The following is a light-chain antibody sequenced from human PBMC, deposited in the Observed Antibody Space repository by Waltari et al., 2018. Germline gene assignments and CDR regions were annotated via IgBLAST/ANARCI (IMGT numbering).Light chain of an antibody. V-gene: IGLV2-8*01. CDR1: RSDIGGYNY. Sequence: QSALTQPPSASGSLGQSVTISCTGARSDIGGYNYVSWYQHHPDEAPKVVIYDVNKRPSGVPARFSGSKSVDRASLSVSGLQAEDEAVYYCSSYAGRGNLDVLFGGGTKLTVL. CDR3: SSYAGRGNLDVL. J-gene: IGLJ2*01. CDR2: DVN.